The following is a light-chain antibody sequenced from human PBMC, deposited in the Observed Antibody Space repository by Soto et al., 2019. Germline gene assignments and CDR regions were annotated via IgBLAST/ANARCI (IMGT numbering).Light chain of an antibody. CDR1: SSDVGSYNL. J-gene: IGLJ1*01. CDR2: EGS. V-gene: IGLV2-23*01. CDR3: CSYEGSSTYV. Sequence: QSVLTQPASVSGSPGQSITISCTGTSSDVGSYNLVSWYQQHPGKAPKLMIYEGSKRPSGVSGRFSGSKSGNTASLTISGLQAEDEADYYWCSYEGSSTYVFGTGTKVTVL.